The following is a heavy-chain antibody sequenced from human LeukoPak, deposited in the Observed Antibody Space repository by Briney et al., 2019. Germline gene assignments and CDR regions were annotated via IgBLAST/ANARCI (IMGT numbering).Heavy chain of an antibody. D-gene: IGHD1-26*01. CDR1: GGSMSSYH. CDR3: ARDGGGSYAGYFDS. V-gene: IGHV4-59*01. Sequence: SETLSLTCTVSGGSMSSYHWSWIRQPPGKGLEWIGYIYYSGTTNYKPSLKSRVTISVDTSKNQFSLKLGSVTTADTAVYYCARDGGGSYAGYFDSWGQGTLVTVSS. J-gene: IGHJ4*02. CDR2: IYYSGTT.